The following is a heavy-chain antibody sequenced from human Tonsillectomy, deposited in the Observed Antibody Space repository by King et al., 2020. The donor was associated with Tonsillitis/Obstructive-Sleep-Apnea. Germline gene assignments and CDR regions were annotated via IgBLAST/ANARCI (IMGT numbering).Heavy chain of an antibody. J-gene: IGHJ4*02. CDR1: GFTLHRYW. Sequence: EVQLVESGGGLVQPGGSLRLSCATSGFTLHRYWMSWVRQAPGKGLEWVANIDEHGSGKNYADYVKGRFTISRDNATTSLFLQMNSLRVEDPALYYCTLGDYWGQGTLVTVSS. D-gene: IGHD3-3*02. CDR3: TLGDY. CDR2: IDEHGSGK. V-gene: IGHV3-7*02.